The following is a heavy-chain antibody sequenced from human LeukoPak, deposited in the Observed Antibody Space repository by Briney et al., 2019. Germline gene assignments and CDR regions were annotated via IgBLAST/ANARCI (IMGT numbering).Heavy chain of an antibody. Sequence: ASVKVSCKASGYTFTSNYIHWVRQAPGQGLEWMGMIYPRDGSTSYAQKFQGRVTVTRDTSTSTVHMELSGLRSEDTAVYYCARAVGSPYYFDSSGYYGNWGQGTLVTVSS. CDR2: IYPRDGST. D-gene: IGHD3-22*01. V-gene: IGHV1-46*01. J-gene: IGHJ4*02. CDR1: GYTFTSNY. CDR3: ARAVGSPYYFDSSGYYGN.